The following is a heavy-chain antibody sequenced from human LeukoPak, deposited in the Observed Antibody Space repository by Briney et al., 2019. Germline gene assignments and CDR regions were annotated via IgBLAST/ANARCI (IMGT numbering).Heavy chain of an antibody. CDR3: AREGATIHAGLHY. Sequence: GASVKVSCKATGDTLNNYAFSWVRQAPGQGLEWMGGIIPNVATTNYAQKFQGRVAINTDESTSTVYMELNSLRLEDTAVYYCAREGATIHAGLHYWGQGTLVIVFS. J-gene: IGHJ4*02. D-gene: IGHD5-24*01. CDR2: IIPNVATT. CDR1: GDTLNNYA. V-gene: IGHV1-69*05.